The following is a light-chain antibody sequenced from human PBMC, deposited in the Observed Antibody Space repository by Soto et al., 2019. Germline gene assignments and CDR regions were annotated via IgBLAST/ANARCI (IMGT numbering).Light chain of an antibody. CDR3: QQYGSSSYT. J-gene: IGKJ2*01. Sequence: EIVLTQSPGTLSLSPGERDTLSCRASQSVSSNYLAWYQQKPGQAPRLLIYGASSRATGIPDRFSGSGSGTDFTLTISRLEPEDFAVYYCQQYGSSSYTFGQGTKLEIK. V-gene: IGKV3-20*01. CDR1: QSVSSNY. CDR2: GAS.